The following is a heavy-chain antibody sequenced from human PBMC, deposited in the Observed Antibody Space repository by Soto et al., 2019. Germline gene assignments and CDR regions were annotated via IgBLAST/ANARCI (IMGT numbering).Heavy chain of an antibody. V-gene: IGHV4-34*01. Sequence: NPSETLSLTCAVYGGSFSGYYWSWIRQPPGKGLEWIGEINHSGSTNYNPSLKSRVTISVDTSKNQFSLKLSSVTAADTAVYYCARLGIQLWEDYWGQGTLVTVSS. CDR3: ARLGIQLWEDY. J-gene: IGHJ4*02. CDR1: GGSFSGYY. CDR2: INHSGST. D-gene: IGHD5-18*01.